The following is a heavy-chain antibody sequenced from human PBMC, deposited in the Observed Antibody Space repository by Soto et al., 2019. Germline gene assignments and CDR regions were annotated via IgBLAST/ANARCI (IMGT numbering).Heavy chain of an antibody. CDR2: ISAHNGNT. V-gene: IGHV1-18*01. CDR3: ARGRYGDY. CDR1: GYIFTTYG. J-gene: IGHJ4*02. Sequence: QVHLVQSGAEVKKPGASVKVSCKGSGYIFTTYGITWVRQAPGQGLEWMGWISAHNGNTNYAQQLQCRVTVTRDTSTSTASMELRNLRSDDTAVYYCARGRYGDYWGQGALVTVSS. D-gene: IGHD1-1*01.